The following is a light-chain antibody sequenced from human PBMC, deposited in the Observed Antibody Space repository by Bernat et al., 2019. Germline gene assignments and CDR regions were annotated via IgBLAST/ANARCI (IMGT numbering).Light chain of an antibody. Sequence: QSALTQPASVSGSPGQSITISCTGTSNDVGKYNLVSWYQQYPGKAPKVMIFEVNKRPSGVSIRFSGSKSGNTASLTISGPQAEDEADYHCCSYAGSSTLVFGGGTKLTVL. J-gene: IGLJ3*02. V-gene: IGLV2-23*02. CDR3: CSYAGSSTLV. CDR2: EVN. CDR1: SNDVGKYNL.